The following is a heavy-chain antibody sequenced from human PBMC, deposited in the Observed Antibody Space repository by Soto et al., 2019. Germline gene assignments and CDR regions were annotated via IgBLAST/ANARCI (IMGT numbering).Heavy chain of an antibody. D-gene: IGHD2-2*01. CDR1: GGSISSYY. CDR2: ISYSGST. J-gene: IGHJ5*02. CDR3: ARDRGCSSTSCYAGWIDP. Sequence: QVQLQELGPGLVKPSETLSLTCTVAGGSISSYYWSWIRQPPGKGLEWIGYISYSGSTNYNPSLTSRVTISPDTSNSPFSLRVSSGTAAATAMYYCARDRGCSSTSCYAGWIDPWGQGTLVTVSS. V-gene: IGHV4-59*01.